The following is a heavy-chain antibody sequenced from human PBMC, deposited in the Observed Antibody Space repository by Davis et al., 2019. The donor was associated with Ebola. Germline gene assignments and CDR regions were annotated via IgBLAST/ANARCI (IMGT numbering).Heavy chain of an antibody. J-gene: IGHJ6*02. Sequence: GESLKISCLASGFTFSRSWMHWVRQAPGKGLVWVSRINSDGTNTSCADSVKGRFIISRDNAKNTLYLQMSSLRDEDTAVYYCVKMFGGMDVWGQGTTVTVSS. CDR3: VKMFGGMDV. CDR1: GFTFSRSW. CDR2: INSDGTNT. D-gene: IGHD3-16*01. V-gene: IGHV3-74*01.